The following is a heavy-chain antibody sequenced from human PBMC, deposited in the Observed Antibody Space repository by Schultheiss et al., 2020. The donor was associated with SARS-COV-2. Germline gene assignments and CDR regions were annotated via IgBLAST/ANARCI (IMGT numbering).Heavy chain of an antibody. V-gene: IGHV3-23*01. J-gene: IGHJ3*02. Sequence: GGSLRLSCAASGFTFSDYYMSWIRQAPGKGLEWVSAISGSGGSTYYADSVKGRFTISRDNSKNTLYLQMNSLRAEDTAVYYCARDSYYDFWSGYPYAFDIWGQGTMVTVSS. CDR1: GFTFSDYY. CDR3: ARDSYYDFWSGYPYAFDI. D-gene: IGHD3-3*01. CDR2: ISGSGGST.